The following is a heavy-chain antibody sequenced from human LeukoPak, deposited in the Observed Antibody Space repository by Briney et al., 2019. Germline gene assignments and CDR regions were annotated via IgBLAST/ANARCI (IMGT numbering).Heavy chain of an antibody. J-gene: IGHJ6*03. CDR1: GFTLSTYT. D-gene: IGHD3-3*01. CDR3: ARLGSGILGWMYYMDV. V-gene: IGHV3-21*01. Sequence: GGSLRLSCAASGFTLSTYTMNWVRQAPGKGLEWVSSISSSSSYIYYADSVKGRFTISRDNAKNSLYLQMNSLRAEDTAVYYCARLGSGILGWMYYMDVWGKGTTVTISS. CDR2: ISSSSSYI.